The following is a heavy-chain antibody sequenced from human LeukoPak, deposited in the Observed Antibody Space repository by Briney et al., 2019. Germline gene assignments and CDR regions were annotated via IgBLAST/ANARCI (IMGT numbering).Heavy chain of an antibody. CDR2: INHSGST. V-gene: IGHV4-61*09. CDR1: GGSISSGSYF. D-gene: IGHD3-10*01. Sequence: NPSQTLSLTCTVSGGSISSGSYFWSWIRQPAGKGLEWIGEINHSGSTNYNPSLKSRVTISVDTSKNQFSLKLSSVTAADTAVYYCAIAMVRYTRWFDPWGQGTLVTVSS. CDR3: AIAMVRYTRWFDP. J-gene: IGHJ5*02.